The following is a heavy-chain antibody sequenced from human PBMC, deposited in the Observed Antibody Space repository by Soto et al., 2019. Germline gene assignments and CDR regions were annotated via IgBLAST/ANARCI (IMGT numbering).Heavy chain of an antibody. CDR2: INHSGST. D-gene: IGHD6-6*01. CDR1: GMSFSGYY. V-gene: IGHV4-34*01. Sequence: SDTLSLTCAFHGMSFSGYYWSWIRQPPGKGLEWIGEINHSGSTNYNPSLKSRVTISVDTSKNQFSLKLSSVTAADTAVYYCARGEYSSSKYYYYYYYMDVWGKGTTVT. J-gene: IGHJ6*03. CDR3: ARGEYSSSKYYYYYYYMDV.